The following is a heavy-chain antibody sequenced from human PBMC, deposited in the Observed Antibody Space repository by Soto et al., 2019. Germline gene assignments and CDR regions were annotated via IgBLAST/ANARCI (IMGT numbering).Heavy chain of an antibody. CDR2: ISSGGDT. CDR1: GFTVTTNY. Sequence: EVQVVESGGGLIQPGGSLRLSCAASGFTVTTNYMSWVRQAPGKGLEWVSIISSGGDTYYADSVKGRFTISRDNPKNTLYLRMNTLTAEDTAVYFCARGDFDCWGQGTLVTVSS. J-gene: IGHJ4*02. V-gene: IGHV3-53*01. CDR3: ARGDFDC.